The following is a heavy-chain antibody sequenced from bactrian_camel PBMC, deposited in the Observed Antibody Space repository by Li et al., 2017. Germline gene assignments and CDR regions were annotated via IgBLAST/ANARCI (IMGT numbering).Heavy chain of an antibody. CDR2: LWIGGAST. D-gene: IGHD6*01. Sequence: DVQLVESGGGSVQAGGSLTLSCRASGTIYGDACVGWLRQAPGKDREGVAVLWIGGASTSYADSVKGRFIITRDKAKDLVYLQMNGLRPEDTGMYYCAADQLYGTCRDVLDFPARGQGTQVTVS. CDR3: AADQLYGTCRDVLDFPA. J-gene: IGHJ4*01. V-gene: IGHV3S66*01. CDR1: GTIYGDAC.